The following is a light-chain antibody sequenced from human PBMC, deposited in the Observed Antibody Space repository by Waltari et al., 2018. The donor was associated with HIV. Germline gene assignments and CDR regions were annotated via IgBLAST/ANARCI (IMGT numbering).Light chain of an antibody. J-gene: IGKJ1*01. V-gene: IGKV1-39*01. CDR3: QQSYSTLWT. CDR2: NGT. CDR1: QSISTY. Sequence: DIQMTQSPSSLSASVADRVTLSCRASQSISTYLNWYQQKPGRAPKLLIYNGTILQGGVPSRFSGSGSGTDFTLSISSLQPEDFGTYDCQQSYSTLWTFGPGTKV.